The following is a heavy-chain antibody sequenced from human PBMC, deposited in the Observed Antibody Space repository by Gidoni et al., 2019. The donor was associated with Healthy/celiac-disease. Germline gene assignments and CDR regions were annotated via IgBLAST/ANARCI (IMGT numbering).Heavy chain of an antibody. CDR3: ARGRPSYYDLNWFDP. J-gene: IGHJ5*02. CDR1: GYTFTSYY. D-gene: IGHD3-3*01. Sequence: QVQLVQSGAEVKKPGASVKVSCKASGYTFTSYYMPWVRQAPGQGLEWMGIINPSGGSTSYAQKFQGRVTMTRDTSTSTVYMELSSLRSEDTAVYYCARGRPSYYDLNWFDPWGQGTLVTVSS. CDR2: INPSGGST. V-gene: IGHV1-46*01.